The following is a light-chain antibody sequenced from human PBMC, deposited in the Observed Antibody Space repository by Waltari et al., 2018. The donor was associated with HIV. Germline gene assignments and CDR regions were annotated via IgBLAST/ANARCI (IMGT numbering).Light chain of an antibody. Sequence: SALTQPRSASGSPGPAVTFSSPGTSRDIGYFYYLSWYQQYPGKAPQVIIYEVNQRPSGVPDRFTGSKSGITASLTISGLQGEDEADYYCCSYAGAYTYVFGTGTKVNVL. CDR3: CSYAGAYTYV. CDR2: EVN. J-gene: IGLJ1*01. CDR1: SRDIGYFYY. V-gene: IGLV2-11*01.